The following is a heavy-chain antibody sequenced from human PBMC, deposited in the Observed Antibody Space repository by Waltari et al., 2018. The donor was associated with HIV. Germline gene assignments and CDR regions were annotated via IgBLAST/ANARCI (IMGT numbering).Heavy chain of an antibody. Sequence: QVQLVQSGAEVKKPGASVKVYCKASGYTFTSYGISWVRQAPGQGLEWMGWISAYNGNTNYAQKHQGRVARTTDTSTSTAYMELRLLISDDTSVYYCARDQITFYEDSSGYSAFDYWGQGTLVTVSS. CDR2: ISAYNGNT. J-gene: IGHJ4*02. CDR3: ARDQITFYEDSSGYSAFDY. D-gene: IGHD3-22*01. V-gene: IGHV1-18*01. CDR1: GYTFTSYG.